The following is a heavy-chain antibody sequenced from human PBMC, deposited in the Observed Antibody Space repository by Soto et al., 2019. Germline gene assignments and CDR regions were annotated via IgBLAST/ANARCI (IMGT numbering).Heavy chain of an antibody. CDR2: IVVGSGNT. CDR1: GFTFTSSA. D-gene: IGHD3-3*01. CDR3: AAVYDFWSGFPAGMDV. V-gene: IGHV1-58*01. J-gene: IGHJ6*02. Sequence: SVKVSCKASGFTFTSSAVQWVRQARGQRLEWIGWIVVGSGNTNYAQKFQERVTITRDMSTSTAYMELSSLRSEDTAVYYCAAVYDFWSGFPAGMDVWGQGTTVTVSS.